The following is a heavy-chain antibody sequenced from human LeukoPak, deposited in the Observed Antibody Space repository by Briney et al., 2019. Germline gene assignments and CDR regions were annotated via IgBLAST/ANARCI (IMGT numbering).Heavy chain of an antibody. CDR1: GFTLSSYG. V-gene: IGHV3-33*01. D-gene: IGHD3-10*01. Sequence: GRSLRLSCAASGFTLSSYGMHWVRKAPGKGLEWVAVIWYDGSNKYYADSVKGRFTISRDNSKNTLYLQMNSLRAEDTAVYYCARDQVSDYYGSGSYYTYAFDIWGQGTMVTVSS. J-gene: IGHJ3*02. CDR3: ARDQVSDYYGSGSYYTYAFDI. CDR2: IWYDGSNK.